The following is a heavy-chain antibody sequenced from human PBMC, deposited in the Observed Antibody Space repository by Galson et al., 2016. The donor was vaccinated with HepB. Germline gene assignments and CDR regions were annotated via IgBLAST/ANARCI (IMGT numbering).Heavy chain of an antibody. V-gene: IGHV3-74*01. Sequence: SLRLSCAGSGFTFGNFQMHWVRQAPGKGLMWVAHIDTDVSNIGYAESVAGRFTISRDNTKNTLYLQMNSLRVEDTAVYYCIRDRDLKAGTAYYDAFDIWGQGTMVTVAS. J-gene: IGHJ3*02. CDR2: IDTDVSNI. CDR1: GFTFGNFQ. D-gene: IGHD1-26*01. CDR3: IRDRDLKAGTAYYDAFDI.